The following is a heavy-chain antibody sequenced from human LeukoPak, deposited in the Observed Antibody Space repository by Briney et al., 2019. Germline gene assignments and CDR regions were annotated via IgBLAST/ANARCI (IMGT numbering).Heavy chain of an antibody. V-gene: IGHV3-23*01. CDR1: AFTFSTYA. Sequence: GGSLRLSCAASAFTFSTYAMSWVRQASGKGLEWVSVISGSGGTSYYADSVKGRFTISRDNSKNTLYLQMNSLRAEDTAVYYYARGAYSSSWYLFDYWGQGTLVIVSS. CDR3: ARGAYSSSWYLFDY. D-gene: IGHD6-13*01. CDR2: ISGSGGTS. J-gene: IGHJ4*02.